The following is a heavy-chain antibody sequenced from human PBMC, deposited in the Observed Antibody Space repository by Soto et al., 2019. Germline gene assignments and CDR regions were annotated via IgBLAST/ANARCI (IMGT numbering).Heavy chain of an antibody. Sequence: EVQLLESGGGLVQPGGSLRLSCAASGFTFSSYAMSWVRQAPGKGLDWVSAISVSVGSTYYADSVKGWFTISRDNSKNTLYLQMNSLRAEDTAVYYCAKVERAVAGIIDWGQGTLVTVSS. CDR2: ISVSVGST. V-gene: IGHV3-23*01. J-gene: IGHJ4*02. CDR1: GFTFSSYA. CDR3: AKVERAVAGIID. D-gene: IGHD6-19*01.